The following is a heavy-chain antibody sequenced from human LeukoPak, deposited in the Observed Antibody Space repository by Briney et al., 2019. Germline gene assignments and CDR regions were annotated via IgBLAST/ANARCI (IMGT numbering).Heavy chain of an antibody. CDR2: VSFDGENI. V-gene: IGHV3-30*18. Sequence: GGSLRLSCAASGFTFNMYGMHWVRQAPGKGLEWLAIVSFDGENIYYADSVKGRFTISRDNSKNTVSLHMTRLRSDDTAVYYCVKDRKYYFEHWGQGTLVTVSS. CDR3: VKDRKYYFEH. CDR1: GFTFNMYG. J-gene: IGHJ4*02.